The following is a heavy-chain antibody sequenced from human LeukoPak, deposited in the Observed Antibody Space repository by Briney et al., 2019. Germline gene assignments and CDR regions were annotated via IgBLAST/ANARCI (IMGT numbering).Heavy chain of an antibody. CDR1: GYTFTSYD. J-gene: IGHJ4*02. V-gene: IGHV1-8*01. Sequence: APVKVSCKASGYTFTSYDINWVRQATGQGLEWMGWTNPNSGNTGYAQKFQGRVTMTRNTSISTAYMELSSLRSEDTAVYYCARVGRRRRDGYNLSYWGQGTLVTVSS. CDR3: ARVGRRRRDGYNLSY. D-gene: IGHD5-12*01. CDR2: TNPNSGNT.